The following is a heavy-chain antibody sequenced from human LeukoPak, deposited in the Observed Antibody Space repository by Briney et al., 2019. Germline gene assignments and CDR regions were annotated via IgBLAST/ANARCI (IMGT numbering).Heavy chain of an antibody. CDR1: GYTFTSYY. J-gene: IGHJ6*02. CDR3: ARAYYDILTGYSAEGGYYYYYGMDV. D-gene: IGHD3-9*01. CDR2: INPSGGST. V-gene: IGHV1-46*01. Sequence: GASVKVSCKASGYTFTSYYMHWVRQAPGQGLEWMGIINPSGGSTSYAQKFQGRVTMTRDTSTSTVYMELSSLRSEDTAVYYCARAYYDILTGYSAEGGYYYYYGMDVWGQGTTVTVSS.